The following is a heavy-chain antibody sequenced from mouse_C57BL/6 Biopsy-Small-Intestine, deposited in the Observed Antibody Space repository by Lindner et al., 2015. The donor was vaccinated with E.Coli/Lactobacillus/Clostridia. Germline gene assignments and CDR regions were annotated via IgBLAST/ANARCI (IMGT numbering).Heavy chain of an antibody. J-gene: IGHJ2*01. CDR1: GFTFNTYA. V-gene: IGHV10-3*01. Sequence: VQLQESGGGLVQPKGSLKLSYAASGFTFNTYAMHWVRQAPGKGLEWIARIRSKSNNYATYYADSVKDRFTISRDDSQSMLYLQMNNLKTEDTAMYYCVRGGTSYYFDYWGQGTTLTVSS. CDR3: VRGGTSYYFDY. D-gene: IGHD2-14*01. CDR2: IRSKSNNYAT.